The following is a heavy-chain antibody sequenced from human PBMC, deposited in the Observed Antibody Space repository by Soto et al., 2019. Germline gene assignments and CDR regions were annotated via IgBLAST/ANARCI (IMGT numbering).Heavy chain of an antibody. V-gene: IGHV3-23*01. D-gene: IGHD2-2*01. CDR3: AKEACSSTSCYADFDY. J-gene: IGHJ4*02. Sequence: GGSLRLSCAASGFTFSRYAMSWVRQAPGKGLEWVSAISGSGGSTYYADSVKGRFTISRDNSKNTLYLQMNSLRAEDTAVYYCAKEACSSTSCYADFDYWGQGTLVTVSS. CDR2: ISGSGGST. CDR1: GFTFSRYA.